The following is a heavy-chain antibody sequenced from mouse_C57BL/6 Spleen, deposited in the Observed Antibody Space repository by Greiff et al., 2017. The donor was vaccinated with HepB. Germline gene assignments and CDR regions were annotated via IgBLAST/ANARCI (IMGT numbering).Heavy chain of an antibody. J-gene: IGHJ4*01. CDR2: IDPSDSYT. D-gene: IGHD1-1*01. V-gene: IGHV1-50*01. CDR1: GYTFTSYW. Sequence: QVQLQQSGAELVKPGASVKLSCKASGYTFTSYWMQWVKQRPGQGLEWIGEIDPSDSYTNYNQKFKGKATLTVDTSSSTAYMQLSSLTSEDSAVYYCASSYVDAMDYWGQGTSVTVSS. CDR3: ASSYVDAMDY.